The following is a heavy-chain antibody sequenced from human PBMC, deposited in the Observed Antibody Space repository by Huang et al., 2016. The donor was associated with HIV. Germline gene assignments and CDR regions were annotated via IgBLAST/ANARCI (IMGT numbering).Heavy chain of an antibody. CDR2: INHSEST. V-gene: IGHV4-34*01. Sequence: QVQLQQWGAGLLRPSETLSLTCAVYGGSFSGYYGTGIRQPPGKGLEWIGEINHSESTNYNPSRKSRVTISVDTSRNQFSLTLTSVTAADTAVYYCARGQGGYYYYYMDVWGKGTTVTVSS. J-gene: IGHJ6*03. CDR3: ARGQGGYYYYYMDV. CDR1: GGSFSGYY.